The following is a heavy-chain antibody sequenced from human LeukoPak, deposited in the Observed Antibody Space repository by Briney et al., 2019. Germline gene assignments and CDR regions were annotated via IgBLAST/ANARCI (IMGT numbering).Heavy chain of an antibody. Sequence: GGSLRLSCAASGFTFRSYGMHWVRQAPGKGLEWVAVISYDGSNKYYADSVKGRFTISRDNSKNTLYLQMNSMRADDTAVYYCARRTALEQYFDYWGQGTLVTVSS. D-gene: IGHD1/OR15-1a*01. CDR2: ISYDGSNK. V-gene: IGHV3-30*03. CDR3: ARRTALEQYFDY. J-gene: IGHJ4*02. CDR1: GFTFRSYG.